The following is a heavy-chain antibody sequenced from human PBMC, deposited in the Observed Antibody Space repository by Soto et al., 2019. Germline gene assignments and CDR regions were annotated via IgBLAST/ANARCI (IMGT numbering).Heavy chain of an antibody. CDR1: GGTFSSYA. CDR2: IIPIFGTA. CDR3: ARARIAVAGTGLYDAFDI. D-gene: IGHD6-19*01. V-gene: IGHV1-69*13. J-gene: IGHJ3*02. Sequence: ASVKVSCKASGGTFSSYAISWVRQATGQGLEWMGGIIPIFGTANYAQKFQGRVTITADESTSTAYLELISLRSEDTAVYYCARARIAVAGTGLYDAFDIWGQGTMVPVSS.